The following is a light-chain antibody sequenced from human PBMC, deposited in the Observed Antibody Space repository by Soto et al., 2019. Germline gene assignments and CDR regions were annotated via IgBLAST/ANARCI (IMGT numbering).Light chain of an antibody. Sequence: EIVLTQSPATLSLSPVEGATLSCRASQSVSSYLAWYQQKPGQAPRLLIYGASNRAAGIPDRFSGSGSGTDFTLTISRLEPEDFAVYYCQQYGSSGTFGQGTKVDIK. CDR3: QQYGSSGT. CDR2: GAS. CDR1: QSVSSY. V-gene: IGKV3-20*01. J-gene: IGKJ1*01.